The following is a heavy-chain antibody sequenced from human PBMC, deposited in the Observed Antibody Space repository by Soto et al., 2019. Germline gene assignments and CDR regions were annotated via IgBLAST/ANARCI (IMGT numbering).Heavy chain of an antibody. D-gene: IGHD2-2*01. J-gene: IGHJ4*02. CDR3: ARAPASCSSTSCYVLFPFDY. Sequence: LSLTCTVSGGSISSYYWSWIRQPPGKGLEWIGYIYYSGSTNYNPSLKSRVTISVDTSKNQFSLKLSSVTAADTAVYYCARAPASCSSTSCYVLFPFDYWGQGTLVTVSS. CDR1: GGSISSYY. V-gene: IGHV4-59*01. CDR2: IYYSGST.